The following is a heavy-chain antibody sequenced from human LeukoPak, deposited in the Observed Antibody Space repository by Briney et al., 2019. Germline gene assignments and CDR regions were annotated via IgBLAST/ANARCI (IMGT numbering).Heavy chain of an antibody. J-gene: IGHJ4*02. CDR3: ARAIVVVTPSLDY. V-gene: IGHV3-21*01. D-gene: IGHD2-21*02. CDR2: LSSSSTYI. Sequence: GGSLRLSCAASGFTFNSYSMNWVRQAPGKGLEWVSSLSSSSTYIYYADSVKGRFTISRDNSKNTLYLQMNSLRAEDTAVYYCARAIVVVTPSLDYWGQGTLVTVSS. CDR1: GFTFNSYS.